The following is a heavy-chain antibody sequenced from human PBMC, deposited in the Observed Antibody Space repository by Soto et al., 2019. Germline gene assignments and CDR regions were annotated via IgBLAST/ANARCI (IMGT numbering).Heavy chain of an antibody. CDR1: GYTLIDYF. CDR2: INPSSDAT. V-gene: IGHV1-2*02. Sequence: ASVKVSCKSSGYTLIDYFIHWVRQAPGQGLEWMGCINPSSDATDYSQKFRGRVTMARDTSIGTASMELSRLRSDDNAVYYCVRGLRWRDLDYWGQGTPVNVSS. D-gene: IGHD2-15*01. CDR3: VRGLRWRDLDY. J-gene: IGHJ4*02.